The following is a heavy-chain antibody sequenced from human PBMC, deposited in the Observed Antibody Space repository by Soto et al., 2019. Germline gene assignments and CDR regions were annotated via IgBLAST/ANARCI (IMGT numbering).Heavy chain of an antibody. CDR1: GFTFSNYS. D-gene: IGHD6-25*01. J-gene: IGHJ5*02. V-gene: IGHV3-48*02. CDR2: ISSSRSTI. Sequence: EVQLVQSGGGLVQRGGSLRLSCAAYGFTFSNYSMNWVRQARGKGLEWVSSISSSRSTIYYEDSVKGRFTISRENAKNSQDLQMNSLRDEDTAVYNCAREHSSGWNLWGQGTLVTDAS. CDR3: AREHSSGWNL.